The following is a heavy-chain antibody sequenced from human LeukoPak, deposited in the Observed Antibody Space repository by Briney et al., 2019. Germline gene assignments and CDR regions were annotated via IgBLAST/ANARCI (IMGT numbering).Heavy chain of an antibody. CDR1: GGTFSSYA. Sequence: SVKVTCKASGGTFSSYAISWVRQAPAQGLEWIGGIIPICGTANYAEKCQGRVTITADKSTSTAYMKLSSLRSEDTAVYYCAREGGGYYDSGSDAFDIWGQGTMVTVSS. CDR2: IIPICGTA. J-gene: IGHJ3*02. CDR3: AREGGGYYDSGSDAFDI. V-gene: IGHV1-69*06. D-gene: IGHD3-22*01.